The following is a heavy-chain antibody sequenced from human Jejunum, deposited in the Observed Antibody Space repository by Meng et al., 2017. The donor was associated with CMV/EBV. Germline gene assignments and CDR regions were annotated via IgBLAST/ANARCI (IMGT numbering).Heavy chain of an antibody. CDR2: MLPICGAA. D-gene: IGHD3-10*01. J-gene: IGHJ4*02. V-gene: IGHV1-69*05. Sequence: SGGTFTTLAGSWLRQSPEQGLEWMGTMLPICGAAQNSQKFQGRVTVTTEESTNTAFMELSSMRDDDTAVYYCARGPGSGAPHEFDYWGQGTLVTVSS. CDR1: GGTFTTLA. CDR3: ARGPGSGAPHEFDY.